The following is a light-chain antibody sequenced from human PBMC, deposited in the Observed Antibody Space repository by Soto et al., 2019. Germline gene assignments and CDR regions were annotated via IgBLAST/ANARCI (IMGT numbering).Light chain of an antibody. Sequence: EIVLTQSPATLSLSPGESATLSCGASQRVSNNYLAWYQQKPGLAPRLLIYDASSRATGIPDRFTGSGSGTAFTLTISRLEPEDFAVYYCQKYGNTPLSFGGGTKVEI. CDR1: QRVSNNY. J-gene: IGKJ4*01. V-gene: IGKV3D-20*01. CDR3: QKYGNTPLS. CDR2: DAS.